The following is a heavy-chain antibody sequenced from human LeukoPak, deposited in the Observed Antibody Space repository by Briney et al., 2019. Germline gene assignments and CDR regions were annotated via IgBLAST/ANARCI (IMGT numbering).Heavy chain of an antibody. CDR3: AKDSLALARYYYMDV. D-gene: IGHD6-19*01. Sequence: PGGSLRLSCAASGFTFSSYGMHWVRQAPGKGLEWVAFIRYDGSNKYYADSVKGRFTISRDNSKNTLYLQMNSLRAEDTAVYYCAKDSLALARYYYMDVWGKGTTVTISS. CDR1: GFTFSSYG. J-gene: IGHJ6*03. V-gene: IGHV3-30*02. CDR2: IRYDGSNK.